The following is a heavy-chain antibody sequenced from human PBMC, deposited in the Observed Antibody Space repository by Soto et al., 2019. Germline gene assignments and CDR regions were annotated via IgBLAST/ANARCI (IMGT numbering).Heavy chain of an antibody. J-gene: IGHJ5*02. CDR3: AAGHFDFGSGYYKVACLGP. CDR2: INHSGST. Sequence: PSETLSLTCAVYGGSFSGYYWSWIRQPPGKGLEWIGEINHSGSTNYNPSLKSRVTISVDTSKNQFSLKLSSVTAADTAVYYCAAGHFDFGSGYYKVACLGPWGKGTRVTVAS. D-gene: IGHD3-3*01. V-gene: IGHV4-34*01. CDR1: GGSFSGYY.